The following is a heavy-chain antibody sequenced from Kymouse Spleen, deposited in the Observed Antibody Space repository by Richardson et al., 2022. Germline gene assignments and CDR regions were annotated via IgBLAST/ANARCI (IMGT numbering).Heavy chain of an antibody. J-gene: IGHJ4*02. CDR1: GFTFSSYG. CDR2: ISYDGSNK. V-gene: IGHV3-30*18. CDR3: AARFDY. Sequence: QVQLVESGGGVVQPGRSLRLSCAASGFTFSSYGMHWVRQAPGKGLEWVAVISYDGSNKYYADSVKGRFTISRDNSKNTLYLQMNSLRAEDTAVYYCAARFDYWGQGTLVTVSS. D-gene: IGHD6-6*01.